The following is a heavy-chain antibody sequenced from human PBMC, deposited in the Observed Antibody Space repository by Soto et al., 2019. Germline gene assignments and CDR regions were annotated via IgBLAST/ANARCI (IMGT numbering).Heavy chain of an antibody. Sequence: YAMHRVRKEQSKGLEWVAVISYDGSNKYYADSVKGRFTISRDNSKNTLYLQMNSLRAEDTAVYYCARDTATYYYDSSGYYTLDYWGQGTLVTVSS. CDR2: ISYDGSNK. V-gene: IGHV3-30-3*01. D-gene: IGHD3-22*01. CDR3: ARDTATYYYDSSGYYTLDY. CDR1: YA. J-gene: IGHJ4*02.